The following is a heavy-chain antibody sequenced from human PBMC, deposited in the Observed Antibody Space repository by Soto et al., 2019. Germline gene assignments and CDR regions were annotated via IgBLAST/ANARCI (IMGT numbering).Heavy chain of an antibody. CDR3: AKGLYGDFGIFDY. CDR2: ISGSGGST. J-gene: IGHJ4*02. Sequence: PGGSLSLSCATSRFTFISYAMSWVLQAPWKGLEWVSAISGSGGSTYYADSVKGRFTISRDNSKNTLYLQMNSLRAEDTAVYYCAKGLYGDFGIFDYWGQGTLVTLS. V-gene: IGHV3-23*01. CDR1: RFTFISYA. D-gene: IGHD4-17*01.